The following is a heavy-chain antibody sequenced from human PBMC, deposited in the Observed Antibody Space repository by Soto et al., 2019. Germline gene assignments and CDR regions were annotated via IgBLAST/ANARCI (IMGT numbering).Heavy chain of an antibody. CDR2: MNPKSGNT. Sequence: QVQLVQSGAEVKKPGASVKVSCKASGYTFTSYDINWVRQATGQGPEWMGWMNPKSGNTGYAQKLKGRVTMTRSTSISTAYMELSSLRSEDTAVYYCARGLYCISTSHDLPYYCYGLDVWGQGTTVTVSS. D-gene: IGHD2-2*01. V-gene: IGHV1-8*01. J-gene: IGHJ6*02. CDR3: ARGLYCISTSHDLPYYCYGLDV. CDR1: GYTFTSYD.